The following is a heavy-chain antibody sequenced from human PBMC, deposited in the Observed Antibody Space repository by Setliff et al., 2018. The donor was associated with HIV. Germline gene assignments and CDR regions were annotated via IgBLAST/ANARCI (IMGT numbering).Heavy chain of an antibody. CDR1: GGSISIGGYY. Sequence: SETLSLTCTVSGGSISIGGYYWGWIRQHPGKGLEWIGYIYHNGSTYYNPSLKSRVIISVDTSKNQFSLKLGSVTAADTAVYYCARGGGSRAATSSYHYMDVWGKGTTVTVSS. CDR3: ARGGGSRAATSSYHYMDV. V-gene: IGHV4-31*03. CDR2: IYHNGST. D-gene: IGHD2-15*01. J-gene: IGHJ6*03.